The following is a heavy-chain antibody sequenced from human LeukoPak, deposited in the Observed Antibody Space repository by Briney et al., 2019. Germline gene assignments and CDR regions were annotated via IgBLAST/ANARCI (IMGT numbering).Heavy chain of an antibody. Sequence: ASVKVSCKASGYTFTGYYMHWVRQASGQGLECMGWINPNSGDTYYAQKFQGRVTMTMDTSISTAYMELSSLRSDDTAMYYCARTSSTTVVTSHWGQGTLVTVSS. J-gene: IGHJ4*02. CDR2: INPNSGDT. V-gene: IGHV1-2*02. CDR1: GYTFTGYY. D-gene: IGHD4-23*01. CDR3: ARTSSTTVVTSH.